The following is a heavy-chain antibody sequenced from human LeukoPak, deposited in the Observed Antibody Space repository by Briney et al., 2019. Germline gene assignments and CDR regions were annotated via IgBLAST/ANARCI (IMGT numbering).Heavy chain of an antibody. D-gene: IGHD2-2*01. Sequence: GGSLRLSCAASGFTFSSYEMNWVRQAPGKGLEWVSYISSSGSTIYYADSVKGRFTISRDNAKNSLYLQKNSLRAEDTAVYYCARRYCSSTSCLFDYWGQGTLVTVSS. CDR3: ARRYCSSTSCLFDY. CDR1: GFTFSSYE. J-gene: IGHJ4*02. CDR2: ISSSGSTI. V-gene: IGHV3-48*03.